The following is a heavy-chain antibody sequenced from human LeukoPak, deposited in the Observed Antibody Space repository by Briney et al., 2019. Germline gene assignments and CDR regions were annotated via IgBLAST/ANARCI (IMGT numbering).Heavy chain of an antibody. V-gene: IGHV3-66*01. CDR3: AREEDPTSGAFDI. Sequence: GGSLRLSCAASEFSVGSNYMTWVRQAPGKGLEWVSLIYSGGSTYYADSVKGRFTISRDNAKNSLYLQMNSLRAEDTAVYYCAREEDPTSGAFDIWGQGTMVTVSS. CDR1: EFSVGSNY. CDR2: IYSGGST. J-gene: IGHJ3*02. D-gene: IGHD2-15*01.